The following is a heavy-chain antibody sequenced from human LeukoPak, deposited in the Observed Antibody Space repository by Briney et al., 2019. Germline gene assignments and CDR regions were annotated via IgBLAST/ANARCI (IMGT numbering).Heavy chain of an antibody. V-gene: IGHV4-59*01. Sequence: SETLSLTCTVSGGSISSYYWSWIRQPPGKGLEWIGYIYYSGSTNYNPSLKSRVTISADTSENQFSLKLSSVTAADTAVYYCARSFHYYDSSGLKTWYFDYWGQGTLVTVSS. J-gene: IGHJ4*02. CDR3: ARSFHYYDSSGLKTWYFDY. CDR2: IYYSGST. D-gene: IGHD3-22*01. CDR1: GGSISSYY.